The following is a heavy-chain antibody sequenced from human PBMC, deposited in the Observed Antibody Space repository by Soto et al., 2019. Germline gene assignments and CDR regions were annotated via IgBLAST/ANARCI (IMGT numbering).Heavy chain of an antibody. CDR1: RFNFSSYG. J-gene: IGHJ4*02. Sequence: QVQLVESGGGVVQPGRSLRISCAASRFNFSSYGMHWVRQAPGKGLEWVAVIWYDGSNKYYADSVKGRFTISRDNSKKTLYLQMNSLRAEDTAVYYCARHSPSDYGIHGPFDYWGQGTLVTVSS. V-gene: IGHV3-33*01. CDR2: IWYDGSNK. D-gene: IGHD3-10*01. CDR3: ARHSPSDYGIHGPFDY.